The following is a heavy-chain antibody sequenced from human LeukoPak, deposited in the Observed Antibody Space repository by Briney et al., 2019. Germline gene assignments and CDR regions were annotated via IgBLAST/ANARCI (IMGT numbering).Heavy chain of an antibody. CDR3: ARLDYSNDGYFDH. D-gene: IGHD4-11*01. V-gene: IGHV3-23*01. Sequence: GRSLRLSCTASGFTFDDYAMHWVRQGPGKGLEWVSVISGSGGSRDYADSVKGRFTISRDNSKNTLYLQMNSLRAEDTAVYYCARLDYSNDGYFDHWGQGTLVTVSS. CDR2: ISGSGGSR. J-gene: IGHJ4*02. CDR1: GFTFDDYA.